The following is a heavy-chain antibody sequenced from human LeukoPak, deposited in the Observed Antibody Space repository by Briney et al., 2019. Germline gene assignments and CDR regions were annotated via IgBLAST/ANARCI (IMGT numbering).Heavy chain of an antibody. D-gene: IGHD6-19*01. J-gene: IGHJ6*03. Sequence: GASVKVSCKASGYMFTGYYMHWVRQAPGQGLXXXXXXXXNSGGTNYAQKFQGRVTMTRDTSMSTACMDLNRLRSDDTAVYYCARVVAVTGTPVYYMDVWGKGTTVTVSS. CDR3: ARVVAVTGTPVYYMDV. CDR2: XXXNSGGT. V-gene: IGHV1-2*02. CDR1: GYMFTGYY.